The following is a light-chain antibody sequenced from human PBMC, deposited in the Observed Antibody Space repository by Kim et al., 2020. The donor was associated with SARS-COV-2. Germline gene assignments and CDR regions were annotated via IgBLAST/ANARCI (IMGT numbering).Light chain of an antibody. Sequence: DIQMTQSPSTLSASLGDRVTITCRASQSVNTWLAWYQQKSGKAPKLLIYRASSLESGVPSRFSGSGSGTQFTLTINSLQPDDFATYYCQQYYIYWTFGQGTKVDIK. CDR2: RAS. V-gene: IGKV1-5*03. J-gene: IGKJ1*01. CDR1: QSVNTW. CDR3: QQYYIYWT.